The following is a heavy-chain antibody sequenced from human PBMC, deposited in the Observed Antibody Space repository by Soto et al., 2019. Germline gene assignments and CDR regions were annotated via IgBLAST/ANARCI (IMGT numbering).Heavy chain of an antibody. J-gene: IGHJ4*02. CDR3: ARTMVRGVITYQHDY. D-gene: IGHD3-10*01. CDR2: INHSGST. CDR1: GGSFSGYY. V-gene: IGHV4-34*01. Sequence: SETLSLTCAVYGGSFSGYYWSWIRQPPGKGLEWIGEINHSGSTNYNPSLKSRGTISVDTSKNQFSLKLSSVTAADTAVYYCARTMVRGVITYQHDYWGQGTLVTVSS.